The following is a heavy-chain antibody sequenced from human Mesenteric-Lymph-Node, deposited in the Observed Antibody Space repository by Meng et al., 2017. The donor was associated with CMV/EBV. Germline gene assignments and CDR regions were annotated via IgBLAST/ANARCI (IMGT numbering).Heavy chain of an antibody. CDR3: ARVEGIVVVPAAYYYGMDV. CDR1: GFTFSSYS. Sequence: GESLKISCAASGFTFSSYSMNWVRQAPGKGLEWISDISSTGSTIYYADSVKGRFTISRDNAKNSLYLQMNSLRAEDTAVYYCARVEGIVVVPAAYYYGMDVWGQGTTVTVSS. D-gene: IGHD2-2*01. J-gene: IGHJ6*02. CDR2: ISSTGSTI. V-gene: IGHV3-48*04.